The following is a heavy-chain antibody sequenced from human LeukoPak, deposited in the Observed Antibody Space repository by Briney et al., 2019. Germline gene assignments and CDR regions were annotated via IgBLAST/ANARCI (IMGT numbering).Heavy chain of an antibody. Sequence: SETLSLTCTVSGGSISSGSYYWSWIRQPAGKGLEWIGRIYISGSTNYNPSLKSRVTISVDTSKNQFSLKLSSVTAADTAVYYCARGRWFGEFPFDYWGQGTLVTVSS. J-gene: IGHJ4*02. D-gene: IGHD3-10*01. CDR2: IYISGST. CDR1: GGSISSGSYY. V-gene: IGHV4-61*02. CDR3: ARGRWFGEFPFDY.